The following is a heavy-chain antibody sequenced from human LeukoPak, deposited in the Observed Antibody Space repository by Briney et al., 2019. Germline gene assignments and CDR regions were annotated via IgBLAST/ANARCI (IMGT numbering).Heavy chain of an antibody. Sequence: GGSLRLSCAASGFTFSSYGMHWVRQAPGKGLEWVAVISYDGSNKYYADSVKGRFTISRDNSKNTLYLQMDSLRAEDTAVYYCAKDRRDYYGSGSPGYFDYWGQGTLVTVSS. V-gene: IGHV3-30*18. D-gene: IGHD3-10*01. CDR2: ISYDGSNK. J-gene: IGHJ4*02. CDR3: AKDRRDYYGSGSPGYFDY. CDR1: GFTFSSYG.